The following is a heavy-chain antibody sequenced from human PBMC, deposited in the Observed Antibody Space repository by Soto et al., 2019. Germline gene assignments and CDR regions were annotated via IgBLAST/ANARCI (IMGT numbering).Heavy chain of an antibody. J-gene: IGHJ4*02. D-gene: IGHD3-16*01. Sequence: PSETLPLTCTVSGGSTNSRSDYWGWIRQPPGKGLEWIGSVYYSGSTHDNPSLQSRVTISVDTSRNQFSLNLISVTAADTAVYFCARQPRGPGYGERGLYIDYWGQGTLVTVSS. CDR1: GGSTNSRSDY. CDR3: ARQPRGPGYGERGLYIDY. V-gene: IGHV4-39*01. CDR2: VYYSGST.